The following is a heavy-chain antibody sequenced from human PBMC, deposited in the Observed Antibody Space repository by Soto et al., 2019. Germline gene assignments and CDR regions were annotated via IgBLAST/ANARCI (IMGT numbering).Heavy chain of an antibody. CDR3: AAWDIYNP. J-gene: IGHJ4*02. V-gene: IGHV3-7*01. Sequence: EEQLVESGGGLVQPGGSLRLSCVASGMTFSNYWMNWVRQTPGKGLEWVANISPDGSAKAYVDSVKGRFTVSRDNAKNSFYLQMNSLRAEDTAVYLCAAWDIYNPWGQGTLVTVSS. CDR1: GMTFSNYW. D-gene: IGHD5-12*01. CDR2: ISPDGSAK.